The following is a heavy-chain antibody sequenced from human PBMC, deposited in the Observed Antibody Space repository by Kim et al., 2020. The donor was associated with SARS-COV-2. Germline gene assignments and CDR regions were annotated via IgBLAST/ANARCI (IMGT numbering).Heavy chain of an antibody. D-gene: IGHD2-15*01. Sequence: GGSLRLSCAASGFTFSSYAMHWVRQAPGKGLEWVAVISYDGSNKYYADSVKGRFTISRDNSKNTLYLQMNSLRAEDTAVYYCARDRAALTYYYYYMDVWGKGTTVTVSS. V-gene: IGHV3-30-3*01. CDR3: ARDRAALTYYYYYMDV. CDR1: GFTFSSYA. J-gene: IGHJ6*03. CDR2: ISYDGSNK.